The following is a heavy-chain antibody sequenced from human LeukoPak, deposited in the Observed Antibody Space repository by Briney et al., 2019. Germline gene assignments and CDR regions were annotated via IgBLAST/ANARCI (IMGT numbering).Heavy chain of an antibody. V-gene: IGHV3-23*01. D-gene: IGHD6-19*01. J-gene: IGHJ4*02. CDR2: ISGSGGST. CDR1: GFTFSSCA. CDR3: AKGTGEYASGPDY. Sequence: EGSLRLSCAASGFTFSSCAMNWVRQAPGKGLEWVSSISGSGGSTYYADSVKGRFTISRANSKNTLYLQMNGLRAEDTAIYYCAKGTGEYASGPDYWGQGTLVTVSS.